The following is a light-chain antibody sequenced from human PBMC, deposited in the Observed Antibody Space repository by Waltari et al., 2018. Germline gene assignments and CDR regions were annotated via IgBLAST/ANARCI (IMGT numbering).Light chain of an antibody. CDR2: GAS. Sequence: EIMMTQSPATLSVSPGERVTLSCRASQSVITKLGWYQQKAGQAPSRLIYGASTRATGIPARFSGSGSGTEFTLTISSLESEDFAVYYCQQYSKWPITFGQGTRLEIK. J-gene: IGKJ5*01. CDR1: QSVITK. CDR3: QQYSKWPIT. V-gene: IGKV3D-15*01.